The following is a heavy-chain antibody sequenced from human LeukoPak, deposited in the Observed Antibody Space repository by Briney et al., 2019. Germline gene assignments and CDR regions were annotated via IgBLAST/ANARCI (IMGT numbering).Heavy chain of an antibody. Sequence: PSETLSLTCTVSGGSISSGDYYWTWIRPPAGKGLEWIGRIYTTGSTSYNPSLKNRVTISVDTSKNQIFLKLSFVTAADTAVYYCARDRGISTARGVPSWFDPWGQGTLVTVSS. CDR1: GGSISSGDYY. CDR3: ARDRGISTARGVPSWFDP. J-gene: IGHJ5*02. CDR2: IYTTGST. D-gene: IGHD3-10*01. V-gene: IGHV4-61*02.